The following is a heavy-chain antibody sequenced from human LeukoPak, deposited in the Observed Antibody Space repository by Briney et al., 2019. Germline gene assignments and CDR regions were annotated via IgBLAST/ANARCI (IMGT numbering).Heavy chain of an antibody. Sequence: SETLSLTCTVSSGSISSSSYYWGWIRQPPGKGLEWIGSIYYSGSTYYNPSLKSRVTISVDTSKNQLSLKLSSVTAADTAVYYCARHERVYCGGDCYSYWYFDLWGRGTLVTVSS. J-gene: IGHJ2*01. CDR3: ARHERVYCGGDCYSYWYFDL. V-gene: IGHV4-39*01. D-gene: IGHD2-21*02. CDR2: IYYSGST. CDR1: SGSISSSSYY.